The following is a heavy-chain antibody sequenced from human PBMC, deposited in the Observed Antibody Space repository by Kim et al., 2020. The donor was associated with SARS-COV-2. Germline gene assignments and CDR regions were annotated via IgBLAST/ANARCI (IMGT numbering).Heavy chain of an antibody. CDR2: ITGSGGNT. J-gene: IGHJ4*02. Sequence: GGSLRLSCAASKFTFSSHDMSWVRQAPGKGLEWVSGITGSGGNTYYADSVKGRFTISRDNSKNTLYLQMNSLRAEDTALYYCAIVDYRDYVGVVDYWGQGTLVTVSS. CDR3: AIVDYRDYVGVVDY. CDR1: KFTFSSHD. D-gene: IGHD4-17*01. V-gene: IGHV3-23*01.